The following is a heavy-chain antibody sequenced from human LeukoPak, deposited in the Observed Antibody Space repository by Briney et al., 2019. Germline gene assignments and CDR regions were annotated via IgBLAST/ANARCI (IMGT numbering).Heavy chain of an antibody. CDR1: GFTFSSYA. CDR2: ISYDGSNK. J-gene: IGHJ6*02. D-gene: IGHD2-2*01. CDR3: ARVKTSIYGMDV. V-gene: IGHV3-30*04. Sequence: PGGSLRLSCAASGFTFSSYAMHWVRQAPGKGLEWVAVISYDGSNKYYADSVKGRFTISRDNSKNTLHLQMNSLRAEDTAVYYCARVKTSIYGMDVWGQGTTVTVSS.